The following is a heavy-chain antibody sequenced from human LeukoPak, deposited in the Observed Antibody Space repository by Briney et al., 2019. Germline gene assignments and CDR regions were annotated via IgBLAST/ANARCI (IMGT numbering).Heavy chain of an antibody. CDR3: AKDRGSWSGAFDI. CDR1: GFTFSSYG. CDR2: ISYDGSNK. J-gene: IGHJ3*02. V-gene: IGHV3-30*18. D-gene: IGHD6-13*01. Sequence: GGSLRLSCAASGFTFSSYGMHRVRQAPGKGLEWVAVISYDGSNKYYADSVKGRFTISRDNSKNTLYLQMNSLRAEHTAVYYCAKDRGSWSGAFDIWGQGTMVTVSS.